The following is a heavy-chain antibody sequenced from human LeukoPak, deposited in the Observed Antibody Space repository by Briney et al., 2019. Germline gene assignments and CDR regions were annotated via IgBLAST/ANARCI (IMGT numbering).Heavy chain of an antibody. V-gene: IGHV3-7*01. CDR3: ARGGWNRDY. CDR1: GFTFSTFW. CDR2: IKQDGSEK. J-gene: IGHJ4*02. Sequence: GWALRLSCAASGFTFSTFWMTWVRQAPGTGLEGVANIKQDGSEKYYVDSVKGRFTISRDNAQNSLYLQMNSLRAEDTAVYYCARGGWNRDYWGQGTLVTVSS. D-gene: IGHD1-1*01.